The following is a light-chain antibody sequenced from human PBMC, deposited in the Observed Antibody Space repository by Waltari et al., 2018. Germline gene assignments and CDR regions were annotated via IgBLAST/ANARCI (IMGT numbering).Light chain of an antibody. J-gene: IGLJ1*01. V-gene: IGLV2-23*02. CDR3: CSYAGSSSFYV. Sequence: QSALTQPASVSGSPGQSITISCTGTSSDVGSYNLVSWYQQHPGKAPKLMSYEVSKRPSGISNRFSGSKSCNTASLTISGLQAEDEADYYCCSYAGSSSFYVFGAGTTVTVL. CDR2: EVS. CDR1: SSDVGSYNL.